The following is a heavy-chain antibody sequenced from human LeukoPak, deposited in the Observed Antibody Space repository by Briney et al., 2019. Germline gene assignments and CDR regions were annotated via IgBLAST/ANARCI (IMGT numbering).Heavy chain of an antibody. CDR2: ISAYNGDT. CDR3: ALDSSGYYRNAFDI. D-gene: IGHD3-22*01. J-gene: IGHJ3*02. Sequence: ASVKVSCKASGYTFTSYGINWVRQAPGQGLEWMGWISAYNGDTNYAQKLQGRVTMTTDTSTSTAYMELSSLRSEDTAVYYCALDSSGYYRNAFDIWGQGTMVTVSS. V-gene: IGHV1-18*01. CDR1: GYTFTSYG.